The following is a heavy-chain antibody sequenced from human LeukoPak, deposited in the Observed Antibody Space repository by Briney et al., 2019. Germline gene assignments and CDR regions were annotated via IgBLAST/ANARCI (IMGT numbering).Heavy chain of an antibody. CDR3: AKDTNYGSANFDAFDM. J-gene: IGHJ3*02. Sequence: GGSLRLSRAASGFTFDDYAMHWVRQAPGKGPEWVSGISWNGGTIDYADSVKARFTISRDNAKKSLYLQMNSLRAEDTALYYCAKDTNYGSANFDAFDMWGQGTMVTVSS. D-gene: IGHD3-10*01. CDR2: ISWNGGTI. CDR1: GFTFDDYA. V-gene: IGHV3-9*01.